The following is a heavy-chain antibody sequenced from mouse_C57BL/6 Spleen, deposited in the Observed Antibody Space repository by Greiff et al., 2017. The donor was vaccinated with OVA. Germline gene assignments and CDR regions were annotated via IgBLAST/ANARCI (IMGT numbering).Heavy chain of an antibody. V-gene: IGHV3-1*01. D-gene: IGHD2-5*01. J-gene: IGHJ3*01. CDR3: ARSYYSNYVSFAY. Sequence: DVKLQESGPGMVKPSQSLSLTCTVTGYSITSGYDWHWIRHFPGNKLEWMGYISYSGSTNYNPSLKSRISITHDTSKNHFFLKLNSVTTEDTATYYCARSYYSNYVSFAYWGQGTLVTVSA. CDR1: GYSITSGYD. CDR2: ISYSGST.